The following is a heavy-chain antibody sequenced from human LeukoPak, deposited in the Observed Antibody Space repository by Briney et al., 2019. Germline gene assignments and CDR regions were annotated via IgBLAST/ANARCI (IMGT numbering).Heavy chain of an antibody. J-gene: IGHJ3*02. CDR3: ARRTLYDSSGYYSLIKDAFDI. CDR1: GGSISSYY. Sequence: KPSETLSLTCTVSGGSISSYYWRWIRQPPGKGLEWIGYIYYSGSTNYSPSLKSRVTISVDTAKNQFSLKLSSVTAADTAVYYCARRTLYDSSGYYSLIKDAFDIWGQGTMVTVSS. V-gene: IGHV4-59*01. CDR2: IYYSGST. D-gene: IGHD3-22*01.